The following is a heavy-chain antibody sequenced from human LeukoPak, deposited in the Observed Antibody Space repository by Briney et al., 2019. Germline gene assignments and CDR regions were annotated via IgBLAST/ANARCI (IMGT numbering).Heavy chain of an antibody. CDR3: ARDELGKPGAFDY. J-gene: IGHJ4*02. Sequence: SETLSLTCTVSGGSISSSSYYWGWIRQPPGKGLEWIGSIYYSGSTYYNPSLKSRVTISVDTSKNQFSLKLSSVTAADTAVYYCARDELGKPGAFDYWGQGILVSVSS. D-gene: IGHD1-14*01. V-gene: IGHV4-39*02. CDR1: GGSISSSSYY. CDR2: IYYSGST.